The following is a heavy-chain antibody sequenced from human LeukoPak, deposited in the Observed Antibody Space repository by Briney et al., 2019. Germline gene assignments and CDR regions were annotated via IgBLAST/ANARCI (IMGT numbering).Heavy chain of an antibody. Sequence: PGRSLRLSCAASGFTFSSYAMHWVRQAPGKGLEWVAVISYDGSNKYYADSVKGRFTISRDNSKNTLYLHMNSLRAEDTAVYYCARRRRLTYYYDSSGLFDYWGQGTLVTVSS. J-gene: IGHJ4*02. CDR2: ISYDGSNK. CDR1: GFTFSSYA. V-gene: IGHV3-30-3*01. D-gene: IGHD3-22*01. CDR3: ARRRRLTYYYDSSGLFDY.